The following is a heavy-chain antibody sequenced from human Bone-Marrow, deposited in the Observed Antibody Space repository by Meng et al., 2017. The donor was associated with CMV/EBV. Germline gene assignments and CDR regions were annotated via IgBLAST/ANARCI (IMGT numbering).Heavy chain of an antibody. CDR1: GGSFSGYY. Sequence: SETLSLTCAVYGGSFSGYYWSWIRQPPGKGLEWIGYIYYSGSTYYNPSLKSRVTISVDTSKNQFSLKLSSVTAADTAVYYCARVSDAIFGAFDYWGQGTLVTVSS. CDR2: IYYSGST. CDR3: ARVSDAIFGAFDY. D-gene: IGHD3-3*01. J-gene: IGHJ4*02. V-gene: IGHV4-30-4*08.